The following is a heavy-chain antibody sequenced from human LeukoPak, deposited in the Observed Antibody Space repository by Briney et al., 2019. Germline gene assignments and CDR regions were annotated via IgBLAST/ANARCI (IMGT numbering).Heavy chain of an antibody. V-gene: IGHV4-39*01. D-gene: IGHD3-3*01. Sequence: SETLSLTCTVSGGSISSSSYYWGWIRQPPGKGLEWIGSIYYSGSTYYNPSLKSRVTISVDTSKNQFSLKLSSVTAADTAVYYCARLYYNFWSGYYIPYFDYRGQGTLVTVSS. J-gene: IGHJ4*02. CDR3: ARLYYNFWSGYYIPYFDY. CDR1: GGSISSSSYY. CDR2: IYYSGST.